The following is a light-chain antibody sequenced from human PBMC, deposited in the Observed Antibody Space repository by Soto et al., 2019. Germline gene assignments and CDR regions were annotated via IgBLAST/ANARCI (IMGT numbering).Light chain of an antibody. CDR1: QSITSW. CDR2: KAS. CDR3: QHYNSYPWT. J-gene: IGKJ1*01. V-gene: IGKV1-5*03. Sequence: DIQMTQSPSTLSASVGDRVTITCRASQSITSWLAWYQQKPGKAPKLLIHKASSLESGVPSRFSGSGSGTEFTLTISSLQPDDVATYYCQHYNSYPWTFGQGTKVEIK.